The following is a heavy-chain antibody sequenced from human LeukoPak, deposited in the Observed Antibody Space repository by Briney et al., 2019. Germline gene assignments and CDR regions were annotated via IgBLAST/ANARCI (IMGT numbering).Heavy chain of an antibody. D-gene: IGHD3-10*01. J-gene: IGHJ6*02. Sequence: SETLSLTCAVYGGSFSGYYWSWIRQPPGKGLEWIGEINHSGSTNYDPSLKSRVTISVDTSKNQFSLKLRSVTAADTAVYYCARGPHYPYGMDVWGQGTTVTVSS. CDR2: INHSGST. V-gene: IGHV4-34*01. CDR1: GGSFSGYY. CDR3: ARGPHYPYGMDV.